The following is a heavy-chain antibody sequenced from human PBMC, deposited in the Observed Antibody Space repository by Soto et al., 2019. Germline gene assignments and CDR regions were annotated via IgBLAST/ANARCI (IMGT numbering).Heavy chain of an antibody. D-gene: IGHD2-21*01. V-gene: IGHV1-69*12. CDR2: IIPKFATA. CDR1: GDTFSSHAGDTFSSHA. J-gene: IGHJ5*02. Sequence: QVQLVQSGAEVKKPGSSVKVSCKASGDTFSSHAGDTFSSHAISWVRQAPGQGLEWMGGIIPKFATAKYAQKFEGRVTLTADECTNTVYMELRSLRSGDTAPYDCARDKLSSLVVETPHLFDPWGQGTVVTVSS. CDR3: ARDKLSSLVVETPHLFDP.